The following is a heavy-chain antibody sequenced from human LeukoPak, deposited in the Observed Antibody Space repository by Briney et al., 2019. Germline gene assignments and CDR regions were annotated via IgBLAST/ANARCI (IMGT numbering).Heavy chain of an antibody. CDR1: VITVSSNY. CDR3: AGYSLGRQIYFFDY. CDR2: IHSCGNP. J-gene: IGHJ4*02. D-gene: IGHD3-16*02. V-gene: IGHV3-66*01. Sequence: GGSLGLSCAASVITVSSNYMSWVRQAPGKGLEWVSIIHSCGNPNYADSVRGRFTISRDNSKNTLYLQMNSLRAEDTAVYYCAGYSLGRQIYFFDYWGQRTLVTVS.